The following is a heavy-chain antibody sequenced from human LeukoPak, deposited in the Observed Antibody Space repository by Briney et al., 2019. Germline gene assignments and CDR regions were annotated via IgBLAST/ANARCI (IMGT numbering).Heavy chain of an antibody. J-gene: IGHJ4*02. V-gene: IGHV1-8*03. CDR1: GYTFTSYD. D-gene: IGHD2-2*01. Sequence: ASVKVSCKASGYTFTSYDINWVRQATGQGLEWMGWMNPNSGNTGYAQKFQGRVTITRNTSISTDYMELSSLRSEDTAVYYCARDSSTSGDLDYWGQGTLVTVSS. CDR3: ARDSSTSGDLDY. CDR2: MNPNSGNT.